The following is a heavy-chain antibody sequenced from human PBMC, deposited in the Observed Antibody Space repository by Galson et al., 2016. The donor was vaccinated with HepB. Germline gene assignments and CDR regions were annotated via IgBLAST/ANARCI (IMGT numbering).Heavy chain of an antibody. J-gene: IGHJ6*02. CDR1: GGSVSTTFLY. CDR3: ARPTVATSDTYYYYTMDV. Sequence: ETLSLTCTVSGGSVSTTFLYWGWIRQPPGKGLEWIGSVYSSGNTNYNPSLKSRVTISVDTSKTQVSLKLSSVAAADTAVYYCARPTVATSDTYYYYTMDVWGPGTTVTVSS. V-gene: IGHV4-39*01. D-gene: IGHD3-16*01. CDR2: VYSSGNT.